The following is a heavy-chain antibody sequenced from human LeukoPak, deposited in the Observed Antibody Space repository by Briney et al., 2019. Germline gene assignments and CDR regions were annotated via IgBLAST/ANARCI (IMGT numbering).Heavy chain of an antibody. CDR2: VYYSGRT. Sequence: WVRQAPGKGLEWIGSVYYSGRTYYNPSLKSRVTISVDTSKNQFSLKLRSVTAADTAVYYCASPGYTSSTWFDPWGQGTLVTVSS. CDR3: ASPGYTSSTWFDP. J-gene: IGHJ5*02. V-gene: IGHV4-39*01. D-gene: IGHD6-13*01.